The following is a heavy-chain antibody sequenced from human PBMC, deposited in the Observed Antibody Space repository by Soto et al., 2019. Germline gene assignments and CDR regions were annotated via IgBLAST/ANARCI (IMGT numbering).Heavy chain of an antibody. CDR3: ARFGALPSSSWTYYYYYYGMDV. V-gene: IGHV3-7*03. CDR1: GFTVGSYW. D-gene: IGHD6-13*01. J-gene: IGHJ6*02. CDR2: IKVDGSEQ. Sequence: PGGSLRLSCAASGFTVGSYWMNWVRQPPGKGLEWVANIKVDGSEQYYADSVKGRFTISRDNTKNSLYLQMHSLRSDDTAVYYCARFGALPSSSWTYYYYYYGMDVWGQGTTVTVSS.